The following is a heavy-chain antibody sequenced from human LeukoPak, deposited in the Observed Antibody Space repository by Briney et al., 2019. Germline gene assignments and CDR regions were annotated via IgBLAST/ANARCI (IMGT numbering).Heavy chain of an antibody. J-gene: IGHJ4*02. V-gene: IGHV4-38-2*01. D-gene: IGHD4-11*01. CDR1: GYSISSGYY. Sequence: SETLSLTCAVSGYSISSGYYWGWIRQPPGKGLEWIGSIYHSGSTYYNPSLKSRVTISVDTSKNQFSLKLSSVTAADTAVYYCARVYSNYFRYFDYWGQGTLVTVSS. CDR3: ARVYSNYFRYFDY. CDR2: IYHSGST.